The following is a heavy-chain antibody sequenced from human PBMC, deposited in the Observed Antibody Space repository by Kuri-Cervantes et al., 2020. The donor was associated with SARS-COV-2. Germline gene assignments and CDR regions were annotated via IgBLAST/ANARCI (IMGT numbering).Heavy chain of an antibody. CDR1: GFTFDDYT. J-gene: IGHJ4*02. D-gene: IGHD5-12*01. V-gene: IGHV3-43*01. CDR3: AKDMAYSGYDYHLDY. Sequence: GESLKTSCAASGFTFDDYTMHWVRQAPGKGLEWVSLISWDGGSTYYADAVKGRFTISRDNSKNSLYLQMNSLRTEDTALYYCAKDMAYSGYDYHLDYWGQGTLVTVSS. CDR2: ISWDGGST.